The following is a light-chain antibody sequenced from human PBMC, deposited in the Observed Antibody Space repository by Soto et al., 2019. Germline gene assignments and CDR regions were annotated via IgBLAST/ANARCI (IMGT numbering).Light chain of an antibody. J-gene: IGLJ1*01. Sequence: QSVLTQPPSASGTPGQRVTISCSGSSSNIGSNVVNWFQQLPGTAPKLRIYSNNQRPSGVPDRFSGSKSGTSASLAISGLQSEYEADYSCATWDDSMNGYVFGTGTKGT. V-gene: IGLV1-44*01. CDR2: SNN. CDR1: SSNIGSNV. CDR3: ATWDDSMNGYV.